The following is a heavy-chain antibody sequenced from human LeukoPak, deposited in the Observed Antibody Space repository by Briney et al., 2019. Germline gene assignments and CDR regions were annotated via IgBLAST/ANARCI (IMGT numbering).Heavy chain of an antibody. D-gene: IGHD2-15*01. CDR1: GFTFSSYG. CDR3: ARASSGGSWFFDY. Sequence: GGSLRLSCAASGFTFSSYGMHWVRQAPGKGLEWVAVISYDGSNKYYADSVKGRFTISRDNSKNTLYLQMNSLRAEDTAVYYCARASSGGSWFFDYWGQGTLVTVSS. CDR2: ISYDGSNK. V-gene: IGHV3-30*03. J-gene: IGHJ4*02.